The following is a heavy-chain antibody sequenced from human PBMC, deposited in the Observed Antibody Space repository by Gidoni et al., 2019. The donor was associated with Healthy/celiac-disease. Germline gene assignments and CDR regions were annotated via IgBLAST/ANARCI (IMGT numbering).Heavy chain of an antibody. V-gene: IGHV3-73*02. CDR2: IRSKANSYAT. Sequence: EVQLVESGGGLVQPGGSLKLSCAASGFTFSGAAMHWVRQASGKGLEWVGRIRSKANSYATAYAASVKGRFTISRDDSKNTAYLQMNSLKTEDTAVYYCTRGPGGWSVPSPGWGQGTLVTVSS. CDR1: GFTFSGAA. D-gene: IGHD3-16*01. J-gene: IGHJ4*02. CDR3: TRGPGGWSVPSPG.